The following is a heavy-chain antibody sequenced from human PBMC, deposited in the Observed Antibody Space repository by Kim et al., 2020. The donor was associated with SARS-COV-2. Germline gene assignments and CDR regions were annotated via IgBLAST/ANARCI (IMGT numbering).Heavy chain of an antibody. Sequence: ADSVKGRFTSTRDNAKNAVYLQMNRLRGEDTAVYYCARVAMVRGAPIDYWGQGTLVTVSS. D-gene: IGHD3-10*01. J-gene: IGHJ4*02. CDR3: ARVAMVRGAPIDY. V-gene: IGHV3-21*01.